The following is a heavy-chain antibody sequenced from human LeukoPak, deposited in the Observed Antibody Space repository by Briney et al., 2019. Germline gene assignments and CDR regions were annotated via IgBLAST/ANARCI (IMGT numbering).Heavy chain of an antibody. CDR2: INHSGST. Sequence: SETLSLTCAVYGGSFSGYYWSWIRQPPGKGLEWIGEINHSGSTNYNPSLKSRVTISVDTSKNQFSLKLSSVTAADTAVYYCARPAGGIAAAAFGYWGQGTLVTVSS. V-gene: IGHV4-34*01. CDR3: ARPAGGIAAAAFGY. J-gene: IGHJ4*02. D-gene: IGHD6-13*01. CDR1: GGSFSGYY.